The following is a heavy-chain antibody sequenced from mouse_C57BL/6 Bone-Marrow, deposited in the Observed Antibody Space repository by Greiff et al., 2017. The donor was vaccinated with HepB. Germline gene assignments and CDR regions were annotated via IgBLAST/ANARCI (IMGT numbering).Heavy chain of an antibody. D-gene: IGHD2-5*01. V-gene: IGHV8-12*01. Sequence: ESGPGILQSSQTLSLTCSFSGFSLSTSGMGVSWIRQPSGKGLEWLAHIYWDDDKRYNPSLKSRLTISKDTSRNQVFLKITSVDTADTATYYCARRAFYYSNYEEAMDYWGQGTSVTVSS. CDR1: GFSLSTSGMG. J-gene: IGHJ4*01. CDR2: IYWDDDK. CDR3: ARRAFYYSNYEEAMDY.